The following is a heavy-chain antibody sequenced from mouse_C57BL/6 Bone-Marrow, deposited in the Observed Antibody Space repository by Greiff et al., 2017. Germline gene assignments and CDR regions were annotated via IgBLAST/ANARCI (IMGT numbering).Heavy chain of an antibody. CDR1: GYTFTSYW. J-gene: IGHJ3*01. CDR3: ARERDISNGFAY. V-gene: IGHV1-55*01. Sequence: VQLQQSGAELVKPGASVKMSCKASGYTFTSYWITWVKQRPGQGLEWIGDIYPGSGSTNYNEKFKSKATLTVDTSSSTAYMQLSSLTSEDSAVYYCARERDISNGFAYWGQGTLVTVSA. D-gene: IGHD1-3*01. CDR2: IYPGSGST.